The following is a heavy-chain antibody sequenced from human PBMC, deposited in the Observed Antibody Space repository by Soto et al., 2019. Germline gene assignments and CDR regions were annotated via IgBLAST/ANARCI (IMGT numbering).Heavy chain of an antibody. CDR2: INHSGST. D-gene: IGHD3-9*01. CDR1: GGSFSGYY. Sequence: SETLSLTCAVYGGSFSGYYWSWIRQPPGKGLEWIGEINHSGSTNYNPSLKSRVTISVDTSKNQFSLKLSSVTAADTAAYYRARGLVDYDILTGYYTENYFDYWGQGTLVTVSS. J-gene: IGHJ4*02. CDR3: ARGLVDYDILTGYYTENYFDY. V-gene: IGHV4-34*01.